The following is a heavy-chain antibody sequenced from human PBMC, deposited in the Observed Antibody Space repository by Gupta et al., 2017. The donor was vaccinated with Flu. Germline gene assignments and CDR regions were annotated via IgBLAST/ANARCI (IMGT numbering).Heavy chain of an antibody. Sequence: SSYEVNWVRQAPGKGLEWVSYINSRGTTIYYADSVKGRFTISRDNSKNSVFLQMNSLRAEDTGIYYCARDPLGIFDYWGQGTLVTVSS. CDR3: ARDPLGIFDY. CDR2: INSRGTTI. CDR1: SSYE. V-gene: IGHV3-48*03. J-gene: IGHJ4*02. D-gene: IGHD6-13*01.